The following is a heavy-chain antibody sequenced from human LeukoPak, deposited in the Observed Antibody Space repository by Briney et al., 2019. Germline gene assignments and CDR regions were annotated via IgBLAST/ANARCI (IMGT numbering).Heavy chain of an antibody. CDR3: ARQANDHSGHDY. J-gene: IGHJ4*02. D-gene: IGHD3-22*01. Sequence: ASVKVSCKASGYTFTSYYMHWVRQAPGQGLEGMGWINPNSGGTNYARKFQDRVTMTRDTSISTAYMELSSLRSDDTAVYYCARQANDHSGHDYWGQGTLVTVSS. V-gene: IGHV1-2*02. CDR2: INPNSGGT. CDR1: GYTFTSYY.